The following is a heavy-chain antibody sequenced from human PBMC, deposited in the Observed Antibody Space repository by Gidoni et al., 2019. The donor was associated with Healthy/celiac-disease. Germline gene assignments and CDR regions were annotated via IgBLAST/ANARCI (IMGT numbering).Heavy chain of an antibody. CDR2: INHSGST. CDR3: ARGLGGVTTRFGRDY. CDR1: GGSFSGYY. Sequence: QVQLPQWGAGLLKPSETLSLTCAVYGGSFSGYYWSWIRQPPGKGLEWIGEINHSGSTNYNPSLKSRVTISVDTSKNQFSLKLSSVTAADTAVYYCARGLGGVTTRFGRDYWGQGTLVTVSS. V-gene: IGHV4-34*01. D-gene: IGHD4-17*01. J-gene: IGHJ4*02.